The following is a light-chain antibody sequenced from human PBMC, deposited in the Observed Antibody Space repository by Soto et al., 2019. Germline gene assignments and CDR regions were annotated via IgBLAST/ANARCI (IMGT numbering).Light chain of an antibody. CDR3: VSFTSSSTLV. V-gene: IGLV2-14*01. CDR1: SNDVGGYNY. Sequence: QAVLTQPASVSGSPGQSITISCTGTSNDVGGYNYVSWYQQHPGKAPKLMIYEVSNRPSGVSNRFSGSKSGNTASLTISGLQAEDEADYYCVSFTSSSTLVFGGGTQLTVL. CDR2: EVS. J-gene: IGLJ2*01.